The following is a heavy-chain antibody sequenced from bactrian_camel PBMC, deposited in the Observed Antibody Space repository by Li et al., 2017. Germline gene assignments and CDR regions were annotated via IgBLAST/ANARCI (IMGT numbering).Heavy chain of an antibody. CDR3: NMVITRDVQIRRGMDIPYACYAGFPVTPY. J-gene: IGHJ4*01. CDR2: IRNFAQNA. V-gene: IGHV3S40*01. D-gene: IGHD3*01. Sequence: DVQLVESGGGLVQPGESLRLSCAPSTFTVSDYDISWVRQAPGKGLELVSAIRNFAQNAYYSDSVKGRFTISRDNAKDTVYLQMNNVNPEDTATYFCNMVITRDVQIRRGMDIPYACYAGFPVTPYWGQGTQVTVS. CDR1: TFTVSDYD.